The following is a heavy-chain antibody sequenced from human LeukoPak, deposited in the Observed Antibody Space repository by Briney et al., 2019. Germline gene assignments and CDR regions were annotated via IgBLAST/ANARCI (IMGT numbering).Heavy chain of an antibody. CDR1: GFTFNSYG. CDR3: AKDRGYITYYFDY. V-gene: IGHV3-30*18. J-gene: IGHJ4*02. Sequence: GGSLRLSCAASGFTFNSYGIHWVRQAPGKGLEWVAVISYDGSNKYYADSVKGRFTISRDNSKNTLSLQMNSLRAEDTAVYYCAKDRGYITYYFDYWGQGTLVTVSS. D-gene: IGHD3-10*01. CDR2: ISYDGSNK.